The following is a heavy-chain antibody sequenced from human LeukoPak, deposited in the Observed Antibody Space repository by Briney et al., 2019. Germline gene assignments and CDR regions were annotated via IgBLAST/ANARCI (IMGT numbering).Heavy chain of an antibody. CDR3: ATDVRPRRQGFFYYDSSGSPLFIDY. D-gene: IGHD3-22*01. V-gene: IGHV3-72*01. CDR2: IRDKANTYTT. Sequence: PGGSLRLSCAASGFTFSDHYMDWVRQAPGKGLEWVGRIRDKANTYTTEYAASVKGRFTISRDDSNNSLYLQMNSLKTEDTAVYYCATDVRPRRQGFFYYDSSGSPLFIDYWGQGTLVTVSS. J-gene: IGHJ4*02. CDR1: GFTFSDHY.